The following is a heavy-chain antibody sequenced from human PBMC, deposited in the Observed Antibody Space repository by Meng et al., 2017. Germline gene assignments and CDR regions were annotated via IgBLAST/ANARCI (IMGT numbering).Heavy chain of an antibody. J-gene: IGHJ3*02. CDR2: ISSNGSTI. CDR1: GFTFSSYE. V-gene: IGHV3-48*03. D-gene: IGHD2-2*01. CDR3: ARDAVPVPFSI. Sequence: GGSLRLSCAASGFTFSSYEMNWVRQAPGKGLEWVSYISSNGSTIYYADSVKGRFTISRDNAKNSLYLQMNSLRAEDTAVYYCARDAVPVPFSIWGQGTMVTVSS.